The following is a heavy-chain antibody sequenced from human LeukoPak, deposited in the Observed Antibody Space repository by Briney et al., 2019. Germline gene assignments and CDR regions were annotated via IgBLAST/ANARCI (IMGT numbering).Heavy chain of an antibody. CDR3: ARDNDFWSGYYTPRDYYGMDV. Sequence: GGSLRLSCAASGFTFSSYSMNWVRQAPGKGLEWVSSISSSSSTIYYADSVKGRFTISRDNAKYSLYLQMSSLRAEDTAVYYCARDNDFWSGYYTPRDYYGMDVWVQGTTVTVSS. D-gene: IGHD3-3*01. V-gene: IGHV3-48*01. J-gene: IGHJ6*02. CDR2: ISSSSSTI. CDR1: GFTFSSYS.